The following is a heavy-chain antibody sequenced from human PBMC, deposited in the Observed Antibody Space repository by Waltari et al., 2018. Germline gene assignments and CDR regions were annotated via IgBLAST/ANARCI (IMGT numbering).Heavy chain of an antibody. CDR3: ARGDYTPTNFQH. V-gene: IGHV4-61*02. CDR2: IYTRGST. Sequence: QVQLQESGPGLVKPSQTLSLTCTVSGGSISSGSYYWSWIRQPAGKGLEGIGRIYTRGSTNYNPSLKSRVTISVDTSKNQFSLKLSSVTAADTAVYYCARGDYTPTNFQHWGQGTLVTVSS. D-gene: IGHD4-17*01. J-gene: IGHJ1*01. CDR1: GGSISSGSYY.